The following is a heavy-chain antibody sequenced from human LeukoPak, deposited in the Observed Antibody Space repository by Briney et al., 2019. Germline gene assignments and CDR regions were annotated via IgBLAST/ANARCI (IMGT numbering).Heavy chain of an antibody. Sequence: VGSLRLSCAASGFTFSGYAMAWVRQAPGKGLEWVGRILSKTDGGTTDYAAPVKGRFTISRDDSKNTLYLQMNSLKTEDTAVYYCTTDPSPFFYDLSIGNYWGQGTLVTVSS. J-gene: IGHJ4*02. CDR3: TTDPSPFFYDLSIGNY. D-gene: IGHD2/OR15-2a*01. CDR2: ILSKTDGGTT. V-gene: IGHV3-15*01. CDR1: GFTFSGYA.